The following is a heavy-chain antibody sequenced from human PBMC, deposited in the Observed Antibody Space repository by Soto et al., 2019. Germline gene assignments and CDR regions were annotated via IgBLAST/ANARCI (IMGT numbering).Heavy chain of an antibody. Sequence: QVQLQESGPGLVKPSETLSLTCTVSGGSISSYYWSWIRQPPGKGLEWIGYIYYSGSTNYNPSLQNRXTXLVDTSKNQFSLKLSSVTAADTAVYYCGATNYYFDYWGQGTLVTVSS. CDR2: IYYSGST. J-gene: IGHJ4*02. CDR3: GATNYYFDY. CDR1: GGSISSYY. V-gene: IGHV4-59*01. D-gene: IGHD7-27*01.